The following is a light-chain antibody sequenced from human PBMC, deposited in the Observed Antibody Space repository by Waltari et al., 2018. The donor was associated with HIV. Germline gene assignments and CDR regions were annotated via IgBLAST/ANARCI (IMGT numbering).Light chain of an antibody. J-gene: IGLJ1*01. Sequence: QSALTQPASVSGSPGQSITISCTGTSSDIGAYDYVSWYRQHPGKAPQLIISDVVDRPSGVSDRISGSKSGNTASPTISGLQAEDEADYYCSSYTGRITPYVFGTGTKVTVL. CDR1: SSDIGAYDY. CDR2: DVV. CDR3: SSYTGRITPYV. V-gene: IGLV2-14*03.